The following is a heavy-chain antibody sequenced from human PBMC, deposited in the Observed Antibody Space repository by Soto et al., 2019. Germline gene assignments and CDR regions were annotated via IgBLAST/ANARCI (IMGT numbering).Heavy chain of an antibody. CDR3: AKGLSQYTPLALFAY. J-gene: IGHJ4*02. CDR1: GFNLSHPW. V-gene: IGHV3-23*01. Sequence: GGSLRLSCAASGFNLSHPWMTWVRQAAGKGLEWVSTISGSDGRTYSTDSVKGRFTISRDNSRNTAYLQMNSLRVEDTAVYYCAKGLSQYTPLALFAYWGRGTLVPVSS. CDR2: ISGSDGRT. D-gene: IGHD5-18*01.